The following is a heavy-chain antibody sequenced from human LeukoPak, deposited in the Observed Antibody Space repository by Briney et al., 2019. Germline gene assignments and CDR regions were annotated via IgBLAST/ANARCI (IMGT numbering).Heavy chain of an antibody. V-gene: IGHV3-48*02. CDR3: VRDNDWAFHY. CDR2: ISHDSERI. D-gene: IGHD3-9*01. J-gene: IGHJ4*02. CDR1: GFTFSSYV. Sequence: GGSLRLSCAASGFTFSSYVMSWVRQAPGKGLEWVSYISHDSERIYYADSVKGRFTISRDNADNSLYLQMNNLRDEDTALYYCVRDNDWAFHYWGQGTLVTVPS.